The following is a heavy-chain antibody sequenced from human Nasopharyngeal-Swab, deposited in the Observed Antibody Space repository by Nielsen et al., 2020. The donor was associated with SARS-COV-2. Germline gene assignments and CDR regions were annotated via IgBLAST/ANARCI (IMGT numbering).Heavy chain of an antibody. Sequence: SETLSLTCTVSGGSVSSGSYYWSWIRQPPGKGLEWIGYIYYSGSTNYNPSLKSRVTISVDMSKNQFSLKLSSVTAADTAVYYCARDPLVPAASDAFDIWGQGTMVTVSS. CDR2: IYYSGST. CDR3: ARDPLVPAASDAFDI. CDR1: GGSVSSGSYY. V-gene: IGHV4-61*01. J-gene: IGHJ3*02. D-gene: IGHD2-2*01.